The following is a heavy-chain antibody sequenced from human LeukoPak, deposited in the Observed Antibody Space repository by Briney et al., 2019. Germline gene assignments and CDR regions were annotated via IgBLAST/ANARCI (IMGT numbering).Heavy chain of an antibody. V-gene: IGHV3-53*05. Sequence: GGSLRLSCAASGLTVSSNYMSWVRQAPGKGLEWVSVIYSGGSTYYADSVKGRFTISRDNSKNTLYLQMNSLRAEDTAVYYCAKDPTYYYDSSGYYYGYYYYYMDVWGKGTTVTVSS. D-gene: IGHD3-22*01. CDR3: AKDPTYYYDSSGYYYGYYYYYMDV. J-gene: IGHJ6*03. CDR1: GLTVSSNY. CDR2: IYSGGST.